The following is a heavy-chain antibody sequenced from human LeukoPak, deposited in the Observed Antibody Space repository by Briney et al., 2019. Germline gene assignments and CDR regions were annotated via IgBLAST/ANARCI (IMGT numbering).Heavy chain of an antibody. CDR2: VSGSGGST. J-gene: IGHJ4*02. V-gene: IGHV3-23*01. Sequence: PGGSLRLSCAASGFTFSSYAMSWVRQAPGKGLEWVSGVSGSGGSTYYADPVKGRFTISRDNSMNTLYLQMNSLTAEDTAVYYVSKDLDIVATITGNWGQGTLVTVSS. CDR1: GFTFSSYA. CDR3: SKDLDIVATITGN. D-gene: IGHD5-12*01.